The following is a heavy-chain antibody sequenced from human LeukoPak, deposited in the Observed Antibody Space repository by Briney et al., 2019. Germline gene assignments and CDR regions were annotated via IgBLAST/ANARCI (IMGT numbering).Heavy chain of an antibody. CDR2: INRSGST. D-gene: IGHD3-10*01. J-gene: IGHJ6*02. CDR1: GGSFSGYY. Sequence: SETLSLTCAVYGGSFSGYYWSWIRQPPGKGLEWIGEINRSGSTNYNPSLKSRVTISVDTSKNQFSLKLSSVTAADTAVYYCARDRHLLWFGELLPNYYYYGMDVWGQGTTVTVSS. V-gene: IGHV4-34*01. CDR3: ARDRHLLWFGELLPNYYYYGMDV.